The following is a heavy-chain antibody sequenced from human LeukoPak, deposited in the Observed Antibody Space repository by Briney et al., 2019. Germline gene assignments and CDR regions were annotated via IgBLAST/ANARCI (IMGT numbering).Heavy chain of an antibody. CDR1: GFTFSSYA. D-gene: IGHD3-22*01. J-gene: IGHJ4*02. Sequence: PGRSLRLSCAASGFTFSSYAMHWVRQAPGKGLEGGAVISYDGSNKYYEASVKGRFTISRYNSKNTLYLQMNSLRAEDTAVYYCARDVSYYYDSSGYPDYWGQGTLVTVSS. V-gene: IGHV3-30*04. CDR2: ISYDGSNK. CDR3: ARDVSYYYDSSGYPDY.